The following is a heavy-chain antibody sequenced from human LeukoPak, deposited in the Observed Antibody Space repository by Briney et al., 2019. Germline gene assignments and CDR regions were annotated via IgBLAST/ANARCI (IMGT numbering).Heavy chain of an antibody. D-gene: IGHD6-13*01. V-gene: IGHV4-4*07. J-gene: IGHJ3*02. CDR2: IYISGRT. CDR1: GGSISSYY. CDR3: VRIFHSYSSSWSGAFDI. Sequence: SETLSLTCTVSGGSISSYYWSWIRQPAGKGLEWIGRIYISGRTNYNPSLKSRVTMSVDTSKNQFSLKLSSVTAADTAVYYCVRIFHSYSSSWSGAFDIWGQGTMVTVSS.